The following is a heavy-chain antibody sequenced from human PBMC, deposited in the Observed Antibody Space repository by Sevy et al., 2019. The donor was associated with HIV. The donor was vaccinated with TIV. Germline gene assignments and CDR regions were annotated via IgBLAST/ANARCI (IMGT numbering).Heavy chain of an antibody. Sequence: GGSLRLSCTVSGFIFSRYSMNWVRQAPGKGLEWISYTSGNSGAIYYPDSVKGRFTVSRDNANNALFLQMSSLKDDDRAVYYSARGPDCGGDCDVGFYYPLDVWGQGTTVTVSS. CDR2: TSGNSGAI. D-gene: IGHD2-21*02. J-gene: IGHJ6*02. CDR3: ARGPDCGGDCDVGFYYPLDV. CDR1: GFIFSRYS. V-gene: IGHV3-48*02.